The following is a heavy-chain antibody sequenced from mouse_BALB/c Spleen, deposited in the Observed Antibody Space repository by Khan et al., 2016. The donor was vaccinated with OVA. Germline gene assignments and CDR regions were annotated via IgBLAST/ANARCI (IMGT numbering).Heavy chain of an antibody. CDR3: ARDRIDY. CDR1: GYTFTSYW. V-gene: IGHV1-7*01. Sequence: VQLQQSGAELAKPGASVKMSCTASGYTFTSYWMHWIKQRPGQGLEWIGYINPTSGYTDYNQKFKDKATLTADKSSSKAYMQLSSLTSADSAVYYCARDRIDYWCQGTALTVSS. CDR2: INPTSGYT. J-gene: IGHJ2*01.